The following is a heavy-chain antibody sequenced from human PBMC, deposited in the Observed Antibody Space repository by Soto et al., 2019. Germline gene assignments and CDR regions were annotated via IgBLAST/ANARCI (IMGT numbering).Heavy chain of an antibody. J-gene: IGHJ4*02. V-gene: IGHV4-59*01. CDR2: VYYSGST. D-gene: IGHD5-18*01. CDR3: ARGVKYSFDTAHFDC. Sequence: PSETLSLTCTVSSGSFNNYYWTWIRQPPGMGLEWIGYVYYSGSTNYNPSLKSRVTMSVDTSKNQFSLKLSSVTAADTSVYYCARGVKYSFDTAHFDCWGQGTLVTVS. CDR1: SGSFNNYY.